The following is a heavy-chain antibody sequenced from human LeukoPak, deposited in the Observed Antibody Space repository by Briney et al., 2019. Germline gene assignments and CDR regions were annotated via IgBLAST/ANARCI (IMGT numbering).Heavy chain of an antibody. D-gene: IGHD1-26*01. J-gene: IGHJ4*02. CDR3: AKELIVGAGDY. CDR1: GFTFSSYG. Sequence: GGSLRLSCAASGFTFSSYGMHWVRQAPGKGLEWVAVISYDGSNKYYADSVKGRFTISRDNSKNTLYLQMNSLRAEDTAVYYCAKELIVGAGDYWGQGTLVTVST. CDR2: ISYDGSNK. V-gene: IGHV3-30*18.